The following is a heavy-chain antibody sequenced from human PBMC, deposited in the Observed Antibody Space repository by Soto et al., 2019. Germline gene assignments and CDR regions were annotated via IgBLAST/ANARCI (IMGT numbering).Heavy chain of an antibody. CDR3: AKQRITMVRGASAP. CDR1: GFTFSSYG. CDR2: ISYDGSNK. V-gene: IGHV3-30*18. Sequence: QPGGSLRLSCAASGFTFSSYGMHWVRQAPGKGLEWVAVISYDGSNKYYADSVKGRFTISRDNSKNTLYLQMNSLRAEDTAVYYCAKQRITMVRGASAPWGQGTLVTVSS. J-gene: IGHJ5*02. D-gene: IGHD3-10*01.